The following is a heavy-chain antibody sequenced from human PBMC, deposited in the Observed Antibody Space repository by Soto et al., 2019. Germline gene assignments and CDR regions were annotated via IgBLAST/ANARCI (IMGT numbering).Heavy chain of an antibody. V-gene: IGHV4-31*03. CDR3: ASGHSRYYDSSPFPN. J-gene: IGHJ4*02. D-gene: IGHD3-22*01. CDR1: AGSISSGGYY. Sequence: SETLSLSCPVSAGSISSGGYYWSWIRQHPGKGLEWIGYIYYSGSTYYNPSLKSRVTISTDTSKNQFSLKLSSVTAADTAVYYCASGHSRYYDSSPFPNWGQGTLVTVSS. CDR2: IYYSGST.